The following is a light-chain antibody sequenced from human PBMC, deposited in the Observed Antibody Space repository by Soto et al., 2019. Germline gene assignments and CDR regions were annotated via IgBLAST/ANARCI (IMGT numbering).Light chain of an antibody. CDR1: RGDIGGYNY. V-gene: IGLV2-14*03. J-gene: IGLJ1*01. CDR3: SSYPSSTTLV. CDR2: DVY. Sequence: QSALTQPASVSASPGQSITISCTGTRGDIGGYNYVSWYQQHPGKAPKLMIYDVYHRPSGVSNRFSASKSGNTASLTISGLQAEDEADYYCSSYPSSTTLVFGTGTKLTVL.